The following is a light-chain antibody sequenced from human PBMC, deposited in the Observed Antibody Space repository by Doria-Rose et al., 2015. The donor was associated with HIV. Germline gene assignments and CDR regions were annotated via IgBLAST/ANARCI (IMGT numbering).Light chain of an antibody. V-gene: IGKV3-20*01. J-gene: IGKJ1*01. CDR2: DGS. CDR1: QSFSSTY. CDR3: HQYGTSWT. Sequence: TQSPGTLSLSPGGRATLSCRASQSFSSTYLAWYQQKPGQAPSLLIYDGSTRATGIPARLSASGSGTDFTLTINRLEPEDFALYYCHQYGTSWTFGQGTKVEI.